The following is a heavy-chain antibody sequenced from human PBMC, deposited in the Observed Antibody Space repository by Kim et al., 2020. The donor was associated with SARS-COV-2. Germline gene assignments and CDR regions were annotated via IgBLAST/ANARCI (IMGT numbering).Heavy chain of an antibody. J-gene: IGHJ4*02. Sequence: ASVKVSCKASGYTFTGYYMHWVRQAPGQGLEWMGWINPNSGGTNYAQKFQGRVTMTRDTSISTAYMELSRLRSDDTAVYYCARVPGSGWDYDFDYWGQGTLVTVSS. CDR2: INPNSGGT. V-gene: IGHV1-2*02. CDR1: GYTFTGYY. CDR3: ARVPGSGWDYDFDY. D-gene: IGHD6-19*01.